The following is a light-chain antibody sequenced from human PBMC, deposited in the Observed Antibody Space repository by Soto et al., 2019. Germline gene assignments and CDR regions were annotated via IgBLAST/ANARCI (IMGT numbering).Light chain of an antibody. CDR3: QQRSNWPRT. CDR2: DAS. V-gene: IGKV3-11*01. J-gene: IGKJ1*01. CDR1: QSVSSY. Sequence: EIVLTQSPATLSLSPGERATLSCRASQSVSSYLAWYQQKPGQAPRLLIYDASNRATGIPARFSGSGSGTDLTLTIRSLEPEDSAVYYCQQRSNWPRTFGQGTKVEIK.